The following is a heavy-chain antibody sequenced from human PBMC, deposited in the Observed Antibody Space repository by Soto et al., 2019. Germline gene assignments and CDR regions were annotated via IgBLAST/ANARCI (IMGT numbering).Heavy chain of an antibody. CDR3: ARATFGGVVGGYYYYGLDV. Sequence: SETLSLTCTVSGDSISSNHWNWIRQPAGKGLEWIGRISTSGSTNYNPSLKSRVTMPVDTSKNQFSLKLSSVTAADTAVYYCARATFGGVVGGYYYYGLDVWGQGTTVTVSS. V-gene: IGHV4-4*07. J-gene: IGHJ6*02. CDR2: ISTSGST. CDR1: GDSISSNH. D-gene: IGHD3-16*01.